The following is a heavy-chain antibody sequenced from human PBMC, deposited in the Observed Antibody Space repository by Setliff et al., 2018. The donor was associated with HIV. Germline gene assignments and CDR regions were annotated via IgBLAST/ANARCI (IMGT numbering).Heavy chain of an antibody. D-gene: IGHD2-15*01. J-gene: IGHJ4*02. V-gene: IGHV1-46*02. CDR1: GYSFKTYS. Sequence: ASVKVSCKTSGYSFKTYSIDWVRQAPGQGLEWMGRINPRGGDTDFAQKFQGRLTLTSDTSTSTVYMEVTNLRSEDTALYFCARGGYEYWGQGSLVTVSS. CDR2: INPRGGDT. CDR3: ARGGYEY.